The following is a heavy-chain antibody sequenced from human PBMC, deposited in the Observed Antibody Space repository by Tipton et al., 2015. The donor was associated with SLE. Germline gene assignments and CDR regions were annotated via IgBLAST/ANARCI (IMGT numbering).Heavy chain of an antibody. CDR2: ISGSGGST. CDR3: AKERKVDTAMFGAWDY. CDR1: GFTFNNYA. J-gene: IGHJ4*02. V-gene: IGHV3-23*01. Sequence: SLRLSCAASGFTFNNYAMSWVRQAPGKGLEWVSAISGSGGSTYYADSVKGRFTISRDNSKNTLYLQMNSLRAEDTAVYYCAKERKVDTAMFGAWDYWGQGTLVTVSS. D-gene: IGHD5-18*01.